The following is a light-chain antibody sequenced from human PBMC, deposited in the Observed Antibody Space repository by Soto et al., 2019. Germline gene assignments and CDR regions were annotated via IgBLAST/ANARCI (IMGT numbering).Light chain of an antibody. V-gene: IGKV3-20*01. CDR3: QQYGGSPRT. Sequence: EFVLTQSLGTLSLSPRERATLSCRASQSFTNTYLAWYQQKPGQAPRLLIYDASSRATGISDRFSGSASGTDFTLTISRLEPEDFAVYYCQQYGGSPRTFAQGTKVDIK. J-gene: IGKJ1*01. CDR1: QSFTNTY. CDR2: DAS.